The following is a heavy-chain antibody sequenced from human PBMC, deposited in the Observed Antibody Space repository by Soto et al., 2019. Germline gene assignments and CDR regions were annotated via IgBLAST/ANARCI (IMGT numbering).Heavy chain of an antibody. Sequence: QITLRESGPALVRPTQTLTLTCTFSGFSLSSNGVGVGWIRQPPGKALEWLALIYWDDEHRYSPSRKTRLTITKDPSKNQVVLTMTKLDPVDRATYYCAREMYYSTYFDSWGQGTLVTVSS. CDR2: IYWDDEH. D-gene: IGHD3-10*01. CDR3: AREMYYSTYFDS. V-gene: IGHV2-5*02. CDR1: GFSLSSNGVG. J-gene: IGHJ4*02.